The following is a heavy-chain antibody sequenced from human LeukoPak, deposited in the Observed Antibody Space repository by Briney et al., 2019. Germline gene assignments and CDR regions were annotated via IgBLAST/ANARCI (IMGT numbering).Heavy chain of an antibody. CDR3: AREETFSGSYHLYYYYGMDV. CDR2: IIPIFGTA. D-gene: IGHD1-26*01. J-gene: IGHJ6*02. V-gene: IGHV1-69*01. CDR1: GFTFSSYA. Sequence: PGGSLRLSCAASGFTFSSYAISWVRQAPGQGLEWMGGIIPIFGTANYAQKFQGRVTITADESTSTAYMELSSLRSEDTAVYYCAREETFSGSYHLYYYYGMDVWGQGTTVTVSS.